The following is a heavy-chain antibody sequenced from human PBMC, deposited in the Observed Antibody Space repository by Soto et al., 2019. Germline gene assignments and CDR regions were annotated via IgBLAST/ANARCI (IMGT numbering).Heavy chain of an antibody. CDR3: VRDDMAIGNGLDY. D-gene: IGHD2-2*03. V-gene: IGHV3-33*01. CDR1: GFIFSTYG. Sequence: QVQLVESGGGVVQPGRSLRLSCAASGFIFSTYGMHWVRQAPDKGLEWVALIWSDGSNKYYADSVKGRFTISRDNSKNTLYLQMNSLRADDTSVYYCVRDDMAIGNGLDYWGQGTLVTVSS. CDR2: IWSDGSNK. J-gene: IGHJ4*02.